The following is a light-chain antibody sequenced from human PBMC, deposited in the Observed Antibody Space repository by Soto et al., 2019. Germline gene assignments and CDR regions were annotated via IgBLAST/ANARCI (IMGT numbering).Light chain of an antibody. CDR3: QCYDSRRSAL. CDR2: GNS. J-gene: IGLJ2*01. CDR1: SSNIGAGYD. V-gene: IGLV1-40*01. Sequence: QSALTQPPSVSGAPGQRVTISCTGSSSNIGAGYDVHWYQQLPGTAPKLLIYGNSNRSSVLPDRFSGSKSGTSAPLAIAVLEADDEDDYCCQCYDSRRSALFGGGTKVTVL.